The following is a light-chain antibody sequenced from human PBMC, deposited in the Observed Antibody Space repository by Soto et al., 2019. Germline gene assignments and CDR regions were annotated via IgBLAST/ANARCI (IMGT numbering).Light chain of an antibody. J-gene: IGLJ1*01. Sequence: QSVLTQPASVSGSPGQSITISCTGTSSDVGGYNYVSWYQQYPGKVPKLMIYEVSNRPSGVSSRFSGSKSGDTASLPISGLQPEDEADYYCSSYTSSSTLVFGTGTKLTVL. CDR1: SSDVGGYNY. CDR2: EVS. V-gene: IGLV2-14*01. CDR3: SSYTSSSTLV.